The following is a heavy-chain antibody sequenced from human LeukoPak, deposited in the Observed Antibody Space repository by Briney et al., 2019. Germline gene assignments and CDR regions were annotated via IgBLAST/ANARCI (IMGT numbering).Heavy chain of an antibody. CDR3: ASPVGTTPEGLGL. J-gene: IGHJ4*01. D-gene: IGHD2/OR15-2a*01. CDR1: ANTFTVYF. Sequence: AAVKVSCKASANTFTVYFLQWVRQGPGQGLGRGGRINPKSGGTKYAHKFQGRAPIPRDTSIRTDYMELSTLTSDDTAVYYCASPVGTTPEGLGLWGQGTLVTVSS. CDR2: INPKSGGT. V-gene: IGHV1-2*06.